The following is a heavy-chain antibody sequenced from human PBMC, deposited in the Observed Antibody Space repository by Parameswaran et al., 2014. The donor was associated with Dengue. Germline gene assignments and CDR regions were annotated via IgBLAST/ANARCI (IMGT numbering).Heavy chain of an antibody. V-gene: IGHV4-59*01. J-gene: IGHJ4*02. D-gene: IGHD3/OR15-3a*01. Sequence: RWIRQPPGKGLEWIGYIYYSGSTNYNPSLKSRVTISVDTSKNQFSLKLSSVTAADTAVYYCARGTGGYTYPSDYWGQGTLVTVSS. CDR3: ARGTGGYTYPSDY. CDR2: IYYSGST.